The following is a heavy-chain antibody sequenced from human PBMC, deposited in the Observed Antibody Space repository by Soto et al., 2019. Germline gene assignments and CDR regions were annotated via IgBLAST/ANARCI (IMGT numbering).Heavy chain of an antibody. CDR1: GDSVSSNSAA. Sequence: QVQLQQSGPVLVKPSQTLSLTCVISGDSVSSNSAAWTWIRQSPSGGLEWLGRTYYRAKWYYDYAASVESRINFSPDTSRNQFSLQLNSVTPEDTAVYYCARGGRYFDLWGRGTLVTFSS. J-gene: IGHJ2*01. CDR3: ARGGRYFDL. V-gene: IGHV6-1*01. CDR2: TYYRAKWYY. D-gene: IGHD3-16*01.